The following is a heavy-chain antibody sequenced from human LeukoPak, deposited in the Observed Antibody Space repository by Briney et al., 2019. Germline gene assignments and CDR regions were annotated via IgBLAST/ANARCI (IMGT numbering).Heavy chain of an antibody. CDR3: ATFLNRGSWFDP. D-gene: IGHD3-10*01. Sequence: SETLSLTCTVSGGSISSGSYYWSWIPQPAGKGLEWFGRIYTSRSNNYNPSLKSRVTISVDTSQHPFSLKLSVVTAAAAAVYYCATFLNRGSWFDPWGQGTLVTVSS. J-gene: IGHJ5*02. CDR1: GGSISSGSYY. V-gene: IGHV4-61*02. CDR2: IYTSRSN.